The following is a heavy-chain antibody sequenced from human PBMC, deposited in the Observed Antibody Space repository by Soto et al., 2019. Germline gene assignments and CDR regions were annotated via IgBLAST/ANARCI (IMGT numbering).Heavy chain of an antibody. J-gene: IGHJ6*03. V-gene: IGHV1-8*01. D-gene: IGHD3-3*01. CDR3: ARGTVRYYDFCSGYYSSTSDMDV. CDR1: GYTFTSYD. CDR2: MNPNSGNT. Sequence: ASVKVSCKASGYTFTSYDINWVRQATGQGLEWMGWMNPNSGNTGYAQKFQGRVTMTRNTSISTAYMELSSLRSEDTAVYYCARGTVRYYDFCSGYYSSTSDMDVWGKGTSVTVSS.